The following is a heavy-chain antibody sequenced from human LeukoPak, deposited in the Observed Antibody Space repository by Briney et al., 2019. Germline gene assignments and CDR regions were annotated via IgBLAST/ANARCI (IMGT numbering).Heavy chain of an antibody. CDR3: AKDGGGSYYYDSSGYFY. CDR1: GFTFSSYA. D-gene: IGHD3-22*01. J-gene: IGHJ4*02. Sequence: GGSLRLSCAASGFTFSSYAMSWVRQAPGKGLEWVSAIGGSGGSTYYADSVKGRFTISRDNSKNTLYLQMNSLRAEDTAVYYCAKDGGGSYYYDSSGYFYWGQGTLVTVSS. V-gene: IGHV3-23*01. CDR2: IGGSGGST.